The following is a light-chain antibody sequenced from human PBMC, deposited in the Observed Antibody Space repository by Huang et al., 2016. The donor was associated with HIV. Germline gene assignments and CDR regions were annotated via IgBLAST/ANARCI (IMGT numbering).Light chain of an antibody. J-gene: IGKJ1*01. CDR3: LQYYSHWT. V-gene: IGKV1-5*03. Sequence: DFQITQSPSTLSASVGDRVTITCRASQSISNWLAWYQQKPGKAHKVLIYKASTLESGLPSRFSGRGSGTEFTLTISSLQPDDFATYYCLQYYSHWTFGQGTKVDIK. CDR2: KAS. CDR1: QSISNW.